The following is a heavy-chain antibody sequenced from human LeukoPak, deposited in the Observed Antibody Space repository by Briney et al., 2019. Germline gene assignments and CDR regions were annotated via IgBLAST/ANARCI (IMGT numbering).Heavy chain of an antibody. CDR2: ISGSGGST. D-gene: IGHD6-19*01. CDR1: GFTFSGYA. V-gene: IGHV3-23*01. CDR3: AKHGYSSGWYGDY. Sequence: GGSLRLSCAASGFTFSGYAMSWVRQAPGKGLEWVSAISGSGGSTYYADSVKGRFTISRDNSKNTLYLQMNSLRAEDTAVYYCAKHGYSSGWYGDYWGQGTLVTVSS. J-gene: IGHJ4*02.